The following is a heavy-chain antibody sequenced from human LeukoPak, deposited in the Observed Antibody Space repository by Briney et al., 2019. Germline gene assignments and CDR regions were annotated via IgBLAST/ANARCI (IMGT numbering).Heavy chain of an antibody. CDR3: AKGVKYYYGSGTLAGAFDI. J-gene: IGHJ3*02. CDR1: GFTFDDYA. V-gene: IGHV3-9*01. Sequence: GRSLRLSCAASGFTFDDYAMHWVRQAPGKGLEWVSGISWNSGSIGYADSVKGRFTISRDNAKNSLYLQMNSLRAEDTALYYCAKGVKYYYGSGTLAGAFDIWGQGTMVTVSS. D-gene: IGHD3-10*01. CDR2: ISWNSGSI.